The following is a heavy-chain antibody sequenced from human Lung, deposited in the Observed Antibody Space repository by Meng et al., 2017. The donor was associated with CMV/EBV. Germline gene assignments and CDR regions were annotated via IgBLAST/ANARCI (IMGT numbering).Heavy chain of an antibody. Sequence: ASXXVSXKASGYTFTSYYMHWVRQAPGQGLEWMGIINPSGGSTSYAQKFQGRVTMTRDTSTSTVYMELSSLRSEDTAVYYCARDFIPVFGVAPTYYYGMDVWXQGTTVTVSS. J-gene: IGHJ6*02. D-gene: IGHD3-3*01. V-gene: IGHV1-46*01. CDR1: GYTFTSYY. CDR2: INPSGGST. CDR3: ARDFIPVFGVAPTYYYGMDV.